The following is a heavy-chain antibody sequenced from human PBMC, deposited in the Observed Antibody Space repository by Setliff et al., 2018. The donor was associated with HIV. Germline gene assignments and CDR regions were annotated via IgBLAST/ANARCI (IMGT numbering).Heavy chain of an antibody. CDR1: GFSFESHW. CDR3: VRDRIEGRTVFET. D-gene: IGHD2-8*02. CDR2: ISGDGTRT. V-gene: IGHV3-74*01. Sequence: GGSLRLSCAASGFSFESHWMHWVRQSPGKGLVWISRISGDGTRTAYADSAKGRFTISRDNAANTLYLQVDGLRGEDSAVYYCVRDRIEGRTVFETWGLGTLVTVSS. J-gene: IGHJ5*02.